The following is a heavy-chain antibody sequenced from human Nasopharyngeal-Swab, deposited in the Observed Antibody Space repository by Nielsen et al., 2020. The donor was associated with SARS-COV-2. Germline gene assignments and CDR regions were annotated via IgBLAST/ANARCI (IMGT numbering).Heavy chain of an antibody. V-gene: IGHV6-1*01. D-gene: IGHD3-3*01. Sequence: SQTLSVPWAISGDGVSSNSAAWNWIRQSPSRGLGWMGMTYYRSKWYNDHAASVKSRITSNPDTSKNQFSLQLNSVTPEDTAVYYCARVGPRHYDFWSGYSFDYWGQGTLVTVSS. J-gene: IGHJ4*02. CDR1: GDGVSSNSAA. CDR3: ARVGPRHYDFWSGYSFDY. CDR2: TYYRSKWYN.